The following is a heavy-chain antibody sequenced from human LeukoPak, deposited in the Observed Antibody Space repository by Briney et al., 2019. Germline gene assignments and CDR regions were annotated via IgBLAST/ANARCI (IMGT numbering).Heavy chain of an antibody. CDR3: ARGPRDYDFWSGRKEFDY. J-gene: IGHJ4*02. Sequence: SETLSLTCIVSGYSISSGYYWGWIRQPPGKGLEWIGNIHYSGSTYYNPSLKSRVTISVDTSKNQFSLKLSSVTAADTAVYYCARGPRDYDFWSGRKEFDYWAQGTLVTVSS. V-gene: IGHV4-38-2*02. CDR2: IHYSGST. CDR1: GYSISSGYY. D-gene: IGHD3-3*01.